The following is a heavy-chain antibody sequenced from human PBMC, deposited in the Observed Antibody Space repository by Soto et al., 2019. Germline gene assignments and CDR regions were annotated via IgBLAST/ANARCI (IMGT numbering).Heavy chain of an antibody. Sequence: TLSLPCTVSFGSISSGGYYWICIRQHPGKGLEWIGYIYYSGSTYYNPSLKSRVTISVDTSKNQFSLKLSSVTAADTAVYYCARDRAGYYGLSSGYYPDAFDIWGQGTMVTVSS. V-gene: IGHV4-31*03. D-gene: IGHD3-22*01. CDR1: FGSISSGGYY. CDR3: ARDRAGYYGLSSGYYPDAFDI. CDR2: IYYSGST. J-gene: IGHJ3*02.